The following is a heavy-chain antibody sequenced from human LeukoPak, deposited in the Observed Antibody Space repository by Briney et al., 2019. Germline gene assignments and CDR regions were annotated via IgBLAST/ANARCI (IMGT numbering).Heavy chain of an antibody. CDR1: GFTFSSYW. D-gene: IGHD2-21*02. CDR3: AREVNCGGDCDYYYGMDV. V-gene: IGHV3-74*01. J-gene: IGHJ6*02. CDR2: INSDGSST. Sequence: GGSLRLSCAASGFTFSSYWMHWVRQAPGKGLVWVSRINSDGSSTNYADSVKGRFTISRDNAKNTLYLQMNSLRAEDTAVYYCAREVNCGGDCDYYYGMDVWGQGTTVTVSS.